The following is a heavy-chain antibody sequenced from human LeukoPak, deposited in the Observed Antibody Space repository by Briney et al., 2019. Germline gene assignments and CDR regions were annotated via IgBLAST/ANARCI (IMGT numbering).Heavy chain of an antibody. CDR2: VYYSGST. D-gene: IGHD4-17*01. J-gene: IGHJ3*02. V-gene: IGHV4-59*08. Sequence: PSETLSLTCTVSGGSISSYYWSWIRQPPGKGLEWIGYVYYSGSTNYNPSLKSRVTISVDTSKNQFSLKLNSMTAADTAVYYCARRSHPTTALAGGAFDIWAKGQWSPSLQ. CDR3: ARRSHPTTALAGGAFDI. CDR1: GGSISSYY.